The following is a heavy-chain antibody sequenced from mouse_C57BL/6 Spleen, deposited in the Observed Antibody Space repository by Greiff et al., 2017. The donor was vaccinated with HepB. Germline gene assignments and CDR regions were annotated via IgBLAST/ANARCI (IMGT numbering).Heavy chain of an antibody. Sequence: EVQRVESGPELVKPGASVKMSCKASGYTFTDYNMHWVKQSHGKSLEWIGYINPNNGGTSYNQKFKGKATLTVNKSSSTAYMELRSLTSEDSAVYYCARGVGRGFAYWGQGTLVTVSA. V-gene: IGHV1-22*01. CDR3: ARGVGRGFAY. D-gene: IGHD4-1*01. CDR2: INPNNGGT. CDR1: GYTFTDYN. J-gene: IGHJ3*01.